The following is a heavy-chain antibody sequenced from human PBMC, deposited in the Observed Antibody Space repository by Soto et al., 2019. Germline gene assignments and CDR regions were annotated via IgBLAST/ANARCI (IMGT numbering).Heavy chain of an antibody. V-gene: IGHV4-4*07. D-gene: IGHD2-2*01. J-gene: IGHJ4*02. CDR1: GGSIRGYY. CDR2: MHTSGST. CDR3: VRASMPKAHFDS. Sequence: QMQLQESGPGLVKPSETLSLTCTVSGGSIRGYYWSWIRQSAGMRLEWMGRMHTSGSTNYIPSLKSRVTISVDMSTDQMCRKLTSVTAADTAHYYCVRASMPKAHFDSWGQGTLVTVSS.